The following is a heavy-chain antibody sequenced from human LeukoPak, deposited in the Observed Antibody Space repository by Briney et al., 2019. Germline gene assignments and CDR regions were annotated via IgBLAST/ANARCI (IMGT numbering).Heavy chain of an antibody. J-gene: IGHJ6*03. CDR3: ARGRAAAGELNYYYYYMDV. Sequence: GGSLRLSCAASGFTFDDHGMSWVRHAPGKGLEWVSGINWNGGSTGYADSVKGRFTISRDNAKNSLYLQMNSLRAEDTALYYCARGRAAAGELNYYYYYMDVWGKGTTVTVSS. D-gene: IGHD6-13*01. CDR1: GFTFDDHG. CDR2: INWNGGST. V-gene: IGHV3-20*04.